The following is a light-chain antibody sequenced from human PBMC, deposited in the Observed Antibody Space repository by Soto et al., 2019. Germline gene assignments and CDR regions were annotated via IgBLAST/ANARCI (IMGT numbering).Light chain of an antibody. CDR2: RNN. CDR1: SSNIGSNY. Sequence: QSVLTQPPSASGTPGQRVNISCSGSSSNIGSNYVYWYRQFPGTAPKLLIQRNNQRPSGVPARFSGSKSGTSASLAISGLRSEDEADYYCCSSGGSPTYVFGTGTKVTVL. CDR3: CSSGGSPTYV. J-gene: IGLJ1*01. V-gene: IGLV1-47*01.